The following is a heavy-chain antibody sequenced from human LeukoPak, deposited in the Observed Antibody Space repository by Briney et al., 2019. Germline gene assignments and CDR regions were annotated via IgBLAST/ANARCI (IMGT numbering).Heavy chain of an antibody. J-gene: IGHJ4*02. CDR1: GGSISSSSYY. CDR2: IYYSGST. CDR3: ARQRATTIFGVVMGVAGTHFDY. Sequence: SETLSLTCTVSGGSISSSSYYWGWIRQPPGKGLEWIGSIYYSGSTYYNPSLKSRVTISVDTSKNQFSLKLSSVTAADTAVYYCARQRATTIFGVVMGVAGTHFDYWGQGTLVTVSS. D-gene: IGHD3-3*01. V-gene: IGHV4-39*01.